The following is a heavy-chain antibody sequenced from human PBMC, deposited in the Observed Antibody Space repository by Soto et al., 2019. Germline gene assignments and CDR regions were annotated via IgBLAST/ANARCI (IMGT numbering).Heavy chain of an antibody. CDR3: ARDGAVTMVRGVISNWFDP. CDR2: ISAYNGNT. CDR1: GYTFTSYG. Sequence: QVQLVQSGAEVKKPGASVKVSCKASGYTFTSYGISWVRQAPGQGLEWMGWISAYNGNTNYAQKLQGRVTMTTDTSQSTAYMEVRSLRSDDTAVYYCARDGAVTMVRGVISNWFDPWGQGTLVSVSS. V-gene: IGHV1-18*04. D-gene: IGHD3-10*01. J-gene: IGHJ5*02.